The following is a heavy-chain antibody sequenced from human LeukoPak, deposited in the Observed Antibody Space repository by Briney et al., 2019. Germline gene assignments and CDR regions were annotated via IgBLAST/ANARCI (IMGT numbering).Heavy chain of an antibody. D-gene: IGHD3-10*01. CDR1: GFTFDDYG. CDR2: INWNGGST. Sequence: GGSLRLSRAASGFTFDDYGMSWVRQAPGKGLEWVSGINWNGGSTGYADSVKGRFTISRDNAKNSLYLQMNSLGAEDTALYYCARYFDPYYYGSGSPSFDYWGQGTLVTVSS. V-gene: IGHV3-20*04. J-gene: IGHJ4*02. CDR3: ARYFDPYYYGSGSPSFDY.